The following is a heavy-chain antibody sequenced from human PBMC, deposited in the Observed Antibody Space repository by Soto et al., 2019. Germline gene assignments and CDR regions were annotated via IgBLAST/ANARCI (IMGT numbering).Heavy chain of an antibody. CDR1: GFVFSDYG. V-gene: IGHV3-30*03. J-gene: IGHJ4*02. CDR2: ISYDGTNK. D-gene: IGHD2-2*01. CDR3: ASWCGRSTTAFFSGPFHF. Sequence: QVQLVESGGGVVQPGRSLRLSCAASGFVFSDYGMHWVRQAPGKGLEWVAVISYDGTNKYYAGSVKGRFTISRDNSKNTLFLQMDSLRPDDTSVYYCASWCGRSTTAFFSGPFHFWGQGTLVTVSS.